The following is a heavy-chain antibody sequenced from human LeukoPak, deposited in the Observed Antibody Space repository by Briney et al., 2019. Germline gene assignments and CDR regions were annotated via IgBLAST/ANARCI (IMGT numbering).Heavy chain of an antibody. J-gene: IGHJ4*02. D-gene: IGHD5-24*01. CDR3: AREDGYNSGSFDY. Sequence: GGSLRLSCAASGFTVSSNYMSWVRQAPGKGLEWVSVIYSGGSTYYADSVKGRFTISRDNSKNTLYLQMHSLRAEDRAVYYCAREDGYNSGSFDYWGQGTLVTVSS. CDR1: GFTVSSNY. V-gene: IGHV3-66*02. CDR2: IYSGGST.